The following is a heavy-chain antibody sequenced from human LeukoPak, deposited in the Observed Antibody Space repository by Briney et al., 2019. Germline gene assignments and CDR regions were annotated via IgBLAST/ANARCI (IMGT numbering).Heavy chain of an antibody. CDR1: GFTFSDYY. CDR3: ARERAIASLRPYYFDY. V-gene: IGHV3-11*01. CDR2: ISSSGSTI. Sequence: PGGSLRLSCAGSGFTFSDYYMSWIRQAPGKGLEWISCISSSGSTIYYADSVKGRFTISRDNARNSLYLQMNSLRAEATAVYYCARERAIASLRPYYFDYWGQGTLVTVSS. J-gene: IGHJ4*02.